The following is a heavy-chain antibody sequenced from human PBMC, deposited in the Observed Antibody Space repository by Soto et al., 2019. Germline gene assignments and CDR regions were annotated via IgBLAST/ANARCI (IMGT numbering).Heavy chain of an antibody. CDR3: AREWN. CDR1: GFTFSSYA. D-gene: IGHD5-12*01. Sequence: QVQLVESGGGVVQPGRSLRLSCAASGFTFSSYAMYWVRQAPGKGLEWVAVISYDGSNKYYADSVKGRFTISRDNSKNTLYLQMNSLRAEDTAVYYCAREWNWGQGTLVTVSS. J-gene: IGHJ4*02. CDR2: ISYDGSNK. V-gene: IGHV3-30-3*01.